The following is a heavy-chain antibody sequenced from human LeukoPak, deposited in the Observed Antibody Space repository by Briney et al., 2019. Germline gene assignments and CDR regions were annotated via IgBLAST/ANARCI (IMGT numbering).Heavy chain of an antibody. V-gene: IGHV3-21*01. D-gene: IGHD3-9*01. J-gene: IGHJ4*02. Sequence: GGSLRLSCAASGFTFSSYSMNWVRQAPGKGLEWVSSISSSSSYIYYADSVKGRFTISRDNAKNSLYLQMNSLRAEDTAVYYCAILGGWHDILTGNYWGQGTLVTVSS. CDR2: ISSSSSYI. CDR3: AILGGWHDILTGNY. CDR1: GFTFSSYS.